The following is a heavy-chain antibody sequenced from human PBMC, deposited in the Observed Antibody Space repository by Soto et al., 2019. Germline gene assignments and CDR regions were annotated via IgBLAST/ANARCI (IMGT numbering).Heavy chain of an antibody. CDR3: ARDRGGYGPPDV. CDR1: GFTFSDSY. V-gene: IGHV3-11*06. Sequence: QVQLVESGGGLVKPGGSLRLSCAASGFTFSDSYMSWIRQAPGKGLQWFAYISGSSGYTGYADSVKGRFTISRDNAKNSLYLKMNSLRAEDTAVYYCARDRGGYGPPDVWGQGTTVTVSS. J-gene: IGHJ6*02. CDR2: ISGSSGYT. D-gene: IGHD3-10*01.